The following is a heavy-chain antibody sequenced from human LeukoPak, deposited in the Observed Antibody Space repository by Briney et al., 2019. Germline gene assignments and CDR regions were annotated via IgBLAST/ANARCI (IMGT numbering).Heavy chain of an antibody. V-gene: IGHV4-31*03. CDR1: GGSISSGGYY. CDR3: ARVRGYSYWYFDL. CDR2: IYYSGST. D-gene: IGHD5-12*01. Sequence: SQTLSLTCTVSGGSISSGGYYWSWIRQHPGEGLEWIGYIYYSGSTYYNPSLKSRVTISVDTSKNQFSLKLSSVTAADTAVYYCARVRGYSYWYFDLWGRGTLVTVSS. J-gene: IGHJ2*01.